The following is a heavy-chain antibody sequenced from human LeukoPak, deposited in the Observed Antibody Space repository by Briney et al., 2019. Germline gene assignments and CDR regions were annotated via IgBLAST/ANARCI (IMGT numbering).Heavy chain of an antibody. CDR3: ARDFSEGSGSYLALDI. CDR1: GFTFSSYS. Sequence: GGSLRLSCAASGFTFSSYSMNWVRQAPGKGLEWVSSISSSSSYIYYADSVKGRFTISRDNAKNSLYLQMNSLRAEDTAVYYCARDFSEGSGSYLALDIWGQGTMVTVSS. D-gene: IGHD1-26*01. V-gene: IGHV3-21*01. J-gene: IGHJ3*02. CDR2: ISSSSSYI.